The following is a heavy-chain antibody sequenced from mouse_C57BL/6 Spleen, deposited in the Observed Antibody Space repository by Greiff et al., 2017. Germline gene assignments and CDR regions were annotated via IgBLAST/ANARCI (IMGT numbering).Heavy chain of an antibody. CDR2: IYPGDGDT. CDR1: GYAFSSSW. Sequence: VQLQQSGPELVKPGASVKISCKASGYAFSSSWMNWVKPRPGKGLEWIGRIYPGDGDTNYNGKFKGKATLTADKSSSTAYMQLSSLTSEDSAVYFCARDYYGSSDYWGQGTTLTVSS. J-gene: IGHJ2*01. V-gene: IGHV1-82*01. D-gene: IGHD1-1*01. CDR3: ARDYYGSSDY.